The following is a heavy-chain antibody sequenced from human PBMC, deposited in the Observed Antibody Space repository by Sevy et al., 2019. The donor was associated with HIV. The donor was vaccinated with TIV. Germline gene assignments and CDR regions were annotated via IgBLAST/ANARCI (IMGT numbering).Heavy chain of an antibody. CDR1: GFTFSSYA. CDR2: ISGSGGST. J-gene: IGHJ4*02. Sequence: GGSLRLSCAASGFTFSSYAMSWVRQAPGKGLEWVSAISGSGGSTCYADSVKGRFTISRDNSKNTLYLQMNSLRAEDTAVYYCAKARIAVAGDSNYYFDYWGQGTLVTVSS. CDR3: AKARIAVAGDSNYYFDY. V-gene: IGHV3-23*01. D-gene: IGHD6-19*01.